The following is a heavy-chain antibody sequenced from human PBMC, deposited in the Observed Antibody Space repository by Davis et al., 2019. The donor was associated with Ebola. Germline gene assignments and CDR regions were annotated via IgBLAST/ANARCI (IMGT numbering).Heavy chain of an antibody. Sequence: AASVKVSCKASGYAFISYQVHWVRQAPGQGLEWMGIVNPNTGTTRYAEKFEGRFTMTRDTSTRTVYIEVSSLRPEDTAVYFCARGSGMGFLDSWGQGTQVIVSS. CDR2: VNPNTGTT. J-gene: IGHJ4*02. CDR3: ARGSGMGFLDS. D-gene: IGHD3-10*01. V-gene: IGHV1-46*01. CDR1: GYAFISYQ.